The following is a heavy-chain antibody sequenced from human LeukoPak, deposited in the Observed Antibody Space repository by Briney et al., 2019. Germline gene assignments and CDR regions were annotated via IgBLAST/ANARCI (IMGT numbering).Heavy chain of an antibody. CDR2: IYYSGTT. CDR1: GGFIRTHY. D-gene: IGHD2-8*01. Sequence: PSETLSLTCTVSGGFIRTHYWSWMRQPPGKGLEWMGHIYYSGTTHDNPSLKSRVTLSLDRSNNQFSLNLTSVTAEDTAVYYCARGAAVYYDAFDIWGRGTMVTVSS. V-gene: IGHV4-59*11. J-gene: IGHJ3*02. CDR3: ARGAAVYYDAFDI.